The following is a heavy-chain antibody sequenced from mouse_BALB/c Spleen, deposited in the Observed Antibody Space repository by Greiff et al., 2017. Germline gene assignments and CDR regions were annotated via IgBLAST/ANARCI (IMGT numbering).Heavy chain of an antibody. D-gene: IGHD2-3*01. CDR1: GYTFTDYN. V-gene: IGHV1S29*02. CDR2: IYPYNGGT. Sequence: VQLKESGPELVKPGASVKISCKASGYTFTDYNMHWVKQSHGKSLEWIGYIYPYNGGTGYNQKFKSKATLTVDNSSSTAYMELRSLTSEDSAVYYCARGDGPGAMDYWGQGTSVTVSS. J-gene: IGHJ4*01. CDR3: ARGDGPGAMDY.